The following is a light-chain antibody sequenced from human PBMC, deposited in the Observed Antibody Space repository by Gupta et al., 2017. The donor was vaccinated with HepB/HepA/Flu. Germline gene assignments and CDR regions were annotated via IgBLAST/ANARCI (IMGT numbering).Light chain of an antibody. CDR2: GAS. CDR3: QQYGSSPWT. CDR1: QSVTSNY. V-gene: IGKV3-20*01. J-gene: IGKJ1*01. Sequence: VLPPPPGTFSCSPGERATLSCRASQSVTSNYLAWYQQKPGQAPRLLIYGASSRATGIPDRFSGSGSGTDFTLTISRLEPEDFAVYYCQQYGSSPWTFGQGTKVEIK.